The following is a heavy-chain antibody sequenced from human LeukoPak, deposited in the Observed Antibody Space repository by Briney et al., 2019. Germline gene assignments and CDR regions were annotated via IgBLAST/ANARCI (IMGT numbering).Heavy chain of an antibody. CDR1: GGSFSGYY. Sequence: SETLSLTCAVYGGSFSGYYWSWIRQPPGKGLEWIGEINHSGSTNYNPSLKSRVTISVDTSKNQFSLKLSSVTAADTAVYYCARGSGYSSGWPFGYWGQGTLVTVSS. J-gene: IGHJ4*02. V-gene: IGHV4-34*01. CDR3: ARGSGYSSGWPFGY. D-gene: IGHD6-19*01. CDR2: INHSGST.